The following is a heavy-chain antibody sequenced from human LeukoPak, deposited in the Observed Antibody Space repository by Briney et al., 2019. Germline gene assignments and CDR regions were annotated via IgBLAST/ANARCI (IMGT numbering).Heavy chain of an antibody. Sequence: SETLSLTCTVSGDSISSYYWSWIRQPPGKGLEWIGCIYTSGSTNYNPSLESRVAISIDTSKNQFSLKLSSVTAADTAVYYCARDRESGDGSGSYYRHFDYWGQGTLVTVSS. CDR2: IYTSGST. J-gene: IGHJ4*02. D-gene: IGHD3-10*01. CDR1: GDSISSYY. CDR3: ARDRESGDGSGSYYRHFDY. V-gene: IGHV4-4*09.